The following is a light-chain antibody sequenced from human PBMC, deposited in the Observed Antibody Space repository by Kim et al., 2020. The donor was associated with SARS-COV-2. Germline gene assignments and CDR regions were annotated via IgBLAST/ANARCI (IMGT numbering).Light chain of an antibody. CDR1: NIGGKS. J-gene: IGLJ3*02. V-gene: IGLV3-21*04. CDR3: QVWDSSSDHPV. CDR2: YDT. Sequence: APGKTARMTCGGNNIGGKSVHWYRQKPGQAPALVIFYDTDRPSGIPERMPGSNSGNTATLTISWVEAGDEADYYCQVWDSSSDHPVFGGGTQLTVL.